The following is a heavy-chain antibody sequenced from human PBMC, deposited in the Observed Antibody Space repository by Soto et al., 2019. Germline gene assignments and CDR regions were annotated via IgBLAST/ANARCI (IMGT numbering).Heavy chain of an antibody. D-gene: IGHD5-18*01. V-gene: IGHV1-69*12. CDR1: GGTFSSYA. CDR3: ARDPIQLWLHDYYYYGMDV. Sequence: QVQLVQSGAEVKKPGSSVKVSCKASGGTFSSYAISWVRQAPGQGLEWMGGIIPIFGTANYAQQFQGRVTIPADQSASTAYMELSSLRSDDTAVYYCARDPIQLWLHDYYYYGMDVWGQGTTVTVSS. J-gene: IGHJ6*02. CDR2: IIPIFGTA.